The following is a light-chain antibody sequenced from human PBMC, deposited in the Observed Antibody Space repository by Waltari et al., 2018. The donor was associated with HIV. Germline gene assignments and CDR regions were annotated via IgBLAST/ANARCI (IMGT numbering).Light chain of an antibody. CDR3: AAWDDSLNAVL. CDR2: SNN. J-gene: IGLJ2*01. V-gene: IGLV1-44*01. Sequence: QSVLPQPPSDSGPAAQGVTTSCSGTNSNLGGKTVSWDQQCLRTAPKLLIYSNNQRPSGVPDRISGSKSGTSASLAISGLQSEDEADYYCAAWDDSLNAVLFGGGTRLTVL. CDR1: NSNLGGKT.